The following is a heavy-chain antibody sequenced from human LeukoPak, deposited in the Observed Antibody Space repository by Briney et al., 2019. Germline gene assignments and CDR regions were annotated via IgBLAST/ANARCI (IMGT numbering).Heavy chain of an antibody. Sequence: ASVKVSCKASGGTFSSYAISWVRQATGQGLEWMGWMNPNSGNTGYAQKFQGRVTMTRNTSISTAYMELSSLRSEDTAVYYCARGSRSTGFDYWGQGTLVTVSS. CDR1: GGTFSSYA. D-gene: IGHD6-6*01. V-gene: IGHV1-8*02. CDR3: ARGSRSTGFDY. CDR2: MNPNSGNT. J-gene: IGHJ4*02.